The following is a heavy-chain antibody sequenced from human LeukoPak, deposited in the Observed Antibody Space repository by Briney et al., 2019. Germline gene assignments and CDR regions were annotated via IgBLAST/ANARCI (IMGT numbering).Heavy chain of an antibody. CDR3: ARDLVTVTKGVDI. CDR2: ISYIGST. Sequence: NSSETLSLTCAFSDDSFTSHYWTWIRQPPGKGLEGIGQISYIGSTNYNPSLKSRVTISKDTSKNQFSLKLTSVPAADTAVYCCARDLVTVTKGVDIWGQGTVVSVSS. J-gene: IGHJ3*02. CDR1: DDSFTSHY. D-gene: IGHD4-17*01. V-gene: IGHV4-59*11.